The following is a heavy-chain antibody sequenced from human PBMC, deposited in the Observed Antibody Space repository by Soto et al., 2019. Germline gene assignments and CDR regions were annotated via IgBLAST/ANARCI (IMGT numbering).Heavy chain of an antibody. J-gene: IGHJ4*02. CDR3: VRDKDWALDY. V-gene: IGHV3-48*01. CDR2: ISNDDI. Sequence: GGSLRLSCQASGFIFSTYSRNWVRQAPGKGLEWISYISNDDISYADSVKGRFTISRDNAGSSLFLQMNSLRAEDTAVYYCVRDKDWALDYWGQGTLVTVSS. D-gene: IGHD3-9*01. CDR1: GFIFSTYS.